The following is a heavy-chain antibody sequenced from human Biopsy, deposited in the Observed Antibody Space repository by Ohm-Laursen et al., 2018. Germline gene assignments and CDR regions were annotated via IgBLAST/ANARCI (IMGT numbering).Heavy chain of an antibody. D-gene: IGHD6-19*01. J-gene: IGHJ2*01. CDR3: ARGLSSGWYGYFDV. CDR2: IWYDGTNE. V-gene: IGHV3-33*04. Sequence: SLRLSCAASGFTFGHYAVHWVRQAPGKGLEWISLIWYDGTNEDYADSVKGRFTISRDNSKNTLYLQINTLTLEDTAFYYCARGLSSGWYGYFDVWGRGTLVTVSS. CDR1: GFTFGHYA.